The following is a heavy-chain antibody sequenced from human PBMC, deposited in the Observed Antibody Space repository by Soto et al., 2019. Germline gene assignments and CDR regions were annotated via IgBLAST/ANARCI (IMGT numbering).Heavy chain of an antibody. D-gene: IGHD2-15*01. Sequence: VGSLRLSCAASGFTFSSYGMHWVRQAPGKGLEWVAVIWYDGSNKYYADSVKGRFTISRDNSKNTLYLQMNSLRAEDTAVYYCARGARYCSGGSCYSRYYYYGMDVWGQGTTVTVSS. CDR1: GFTFSSYG. CDR2: IWYDGSNK. J-gene: IGHJ6*02. CDR3: ARGARYCSGGSCYSRYYYYGMDV. V-gene: IGHV3-33*01.